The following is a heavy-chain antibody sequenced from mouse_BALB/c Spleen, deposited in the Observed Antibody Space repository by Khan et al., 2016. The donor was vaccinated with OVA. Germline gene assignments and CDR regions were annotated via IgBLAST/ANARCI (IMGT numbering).Heavy chain of an antibody. V-gene: IGHV5-17*02. D-gene: IGHD2-12*01. CDR3: ASYDWAY. J-gene: IGHJ3*01. Sequence: EVELVESGGGLVQPGGSRKLSCAASGFTFSSFGMHWVRQAPEKGLEWVAYISSGTSTIYYADAVKGRFTISRDTSTNTLSLQMTSLRSEDTATYYCASYDWAYWGKGTLVTVSA. CDR1: GFTFSSFG. CDR2: ISSGTSTI.